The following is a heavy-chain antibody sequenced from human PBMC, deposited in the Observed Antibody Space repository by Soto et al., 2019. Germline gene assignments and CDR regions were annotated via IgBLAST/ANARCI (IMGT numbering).Heavy chain of an antibody. J-gene: IGHJ6*02. CDR1: GGSISSGGYY. Sequence: QVQLQESGPGLVKPSQTLSLTCTVSGGSISSGGYYWSWIRQHPGKGLEWIGYIYYSGSTYYNPSLKSRVTISVDTSKNQFSLKLSSVTAADTAVYYCARGYGDYDAYYYYGMDVRGQGTTVTVSS. CDR2: IYYSGST. D-gene: IGHD4-17*01. V-gene: IGHV4-31*03. CDR3: ARGYGDYDAYYYYGMDV.